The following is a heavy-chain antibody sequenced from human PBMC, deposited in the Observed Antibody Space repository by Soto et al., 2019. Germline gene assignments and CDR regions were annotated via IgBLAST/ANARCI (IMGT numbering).Heavy chain of an antibody. CDR1: GFTFSSYT. J-gene: IGHJ3*01. V-gene: IGHV3-30-3*01. CDR2: ISYDGSNK. D-gene: IGHD3-3*01. Sequence: QVQLVESGGSVVQPGRSLRLSCAASGFTFSSYTLHWVRQAPGKGLEWVALISYDGSNKYYADSVKGRFTISRDNSKNTLYLQMNSLRPEDTALFYCAREPYDFWSGYIADAFDVWGQGTMVTVSS. CDR3: AREPYDFWSGYIADAFDV.